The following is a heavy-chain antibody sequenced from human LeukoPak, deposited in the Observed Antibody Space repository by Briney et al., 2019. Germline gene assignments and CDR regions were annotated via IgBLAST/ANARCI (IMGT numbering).Heavy chain of an antibody. CDR1: GYTFTSYG. CDR2: ISAYNGNT. Sequence: ASVKVSCKASGYTFTSYGISWVRQAPGQGLEWMGWISAYNGNTNYAQKLQGRVTMTTDTSTSTAYMELRSLRSDDTAVYYCARDHSPYYYDSSGYYSASYWGQGTLVTVSS. CDR3: ARDHSPYYYDSSGYYSASY. D-gene: IGHD3-22*01. J-gene: IGHJ4*02. V-gene: IGHV1-18*01.